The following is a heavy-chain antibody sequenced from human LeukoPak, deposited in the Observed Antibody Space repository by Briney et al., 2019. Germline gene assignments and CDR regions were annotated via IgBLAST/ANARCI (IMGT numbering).Heavy chain of an antibody. V-gene: IGHV1-2*02. D-gene: IGHD5-24*01. CDR3: ARGRDGYNYYYYYYMDV. J-gene: IGHJ6*03. CDR1: GYTFTGYY. CDR2: VNPNSGDT. Sequence: GASVKVSCKASGYTFTGYYMHWVRQAPGQGLEWMGWVNPNSGDTNYAQKFQGRVTMTRDTSISTAYMELSRLRSDDTAVYYCARGRDGYNYYYYYYMDVWGKGTTVTVSS.